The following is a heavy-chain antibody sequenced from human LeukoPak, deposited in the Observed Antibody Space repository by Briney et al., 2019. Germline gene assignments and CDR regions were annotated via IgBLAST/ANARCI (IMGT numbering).Heavy chain of an antibody. Sequence: GESLKISCKGSGYSFTSYWIGWVRQMPGKGLEWMGIIYPGDSDTRYSPSFQGQATISADKSISAAYLQWSSLKASDTAMYYCARPNHDSRAYWVDYWGQGTLVTVSS. CDR1: GYSFTSYW. V-gene: IGHV5-51*01. CDR2: IYPGDSDT. D-gene: IGHD3-22*01. CDR3: ARPNHDSRAYWVDY. J-gene: IGHJ4*02.